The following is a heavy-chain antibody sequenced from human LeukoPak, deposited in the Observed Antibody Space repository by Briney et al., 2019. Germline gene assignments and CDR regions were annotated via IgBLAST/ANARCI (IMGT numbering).Heavy chain of an antibody. CDR1: GGSFSDYP. Sequence: ASVKVSCKASGGSFSDYPINWVRQAPGQGLEWLGGIIPKYSASNYAQAFQGRVTITADESTNTVYMEMSGLRPDDTAVYYCVRPDRIFGVPAAFDAWGQGTPVAVSS. V-gene: IGHV1-69*01. J-gene: IGHJ3*01. CDR2: IIPKYSAS. D-gene: IGHD3-3*02. CDR3: VRPDRIFGVPAAFDA.